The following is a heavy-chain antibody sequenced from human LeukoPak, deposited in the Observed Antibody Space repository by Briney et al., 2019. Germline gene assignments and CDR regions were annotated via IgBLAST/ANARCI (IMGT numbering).Heavy chain of an antibody. V-gene: IGHV3-21*01. CDR2: ISSSSSYI. Sequence: AGGSLRLSCAASGFTFSSYSMNWVRQAPGKGLEWVSSISSSSSYIYYADSVKGRFTISRDNAKNSLYLQMNSLRAEDTAVYYCARMAATIEDHWGQGTLVTVSS. CDR1: GFTFSSYS. CDR3: ARMAATIEDH. J-gene: IGHJ4*02. D-gene: IGHD5-24*01.